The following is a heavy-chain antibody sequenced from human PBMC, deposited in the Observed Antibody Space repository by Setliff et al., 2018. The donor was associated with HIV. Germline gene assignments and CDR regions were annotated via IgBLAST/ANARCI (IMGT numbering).Heavy chain of an antibody. V-gene: IGHV4-59*01. D-gene: IGHD6-6*01. CDR2: IYYSGTT. Sequence: TETLSLTCTVSGGSISSYYWSWIRQPPGKGLEWIGYIYYSGTTKYNPSLKSRVTISVDTSKNQFSLKLSSVTAADTAVYYCASEAWTSYRSSSGYYYYYMDVWGKGTTVTVS. J-gene: IGHJ6*03. CDR1: GGSISSYY. CDR3: ASEAWTSYRSSSGYYYYYMDV.